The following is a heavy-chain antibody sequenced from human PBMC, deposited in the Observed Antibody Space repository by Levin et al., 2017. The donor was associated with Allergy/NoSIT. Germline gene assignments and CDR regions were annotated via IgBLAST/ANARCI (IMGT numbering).Heavy chain of an antibody. CDR3: ARDRGPSLWFGEAYGMDV. CDR1: GFTFSTYG. J-gene: IGHJ6*02. V-gene: IGHV3-33*01. D-gene: IGHD3-10*01. Sequence: GGSLRLSCAASGFTFSTYGMHWVRQAPGKGLEWVAVIWYDGSNIYYEDSLEGRFTISRDNSKSTLYLQMNSLRAEDTAVYYCARDRGPSLWFGEAYGMDVWGQGTTVTVSS. CDR2: IWYDGSNI.